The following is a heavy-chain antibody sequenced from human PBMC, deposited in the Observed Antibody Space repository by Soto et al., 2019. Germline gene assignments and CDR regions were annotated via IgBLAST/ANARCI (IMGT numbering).Heavy chain of an antibody. CDR1: GGSISSYY. D-gene: IGHD6-6*01. J-gene: IGHJ5*02. CDR2: IYHGGST. Sequence: SETLSLTCTVSGGSISSYYWSWIRQPPGKGLEWIGYIYHGGSTNYNPSLKSRVTISIDKSKNHFSLKLSSVTAADTAVYYCAREYSSSRGHGWFDPWGQGTLVTVSS. CDR3: AREYSSSRGHGWFDP. V-gene: IGHV4-59*12.